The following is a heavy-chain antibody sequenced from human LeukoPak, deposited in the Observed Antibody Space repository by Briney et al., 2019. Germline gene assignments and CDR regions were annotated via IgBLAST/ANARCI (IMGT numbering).Heavy chain of an antibody. V-gene: IGHV4-39*07. D-gene: IGHD1-26*01. Sequence: PSETLSLTCTVSGGSISSSSYYWGWIRQPPGKGLEWIGSIYYSGSTYYSPSLKSRVTISVDTSKNQFSLKLSSVTAADTAVYYCARDVVGLYYFDYWGQGTLVTVSS. J-gene: IGHJ4*02. CDR3: ARDVVGLYYFDY. CDR2: IYYSGST. CDR1: GGSISSSSYY.